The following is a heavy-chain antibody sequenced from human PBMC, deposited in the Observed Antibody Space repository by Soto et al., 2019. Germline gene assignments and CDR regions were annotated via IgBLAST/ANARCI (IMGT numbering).Heavy chain of an antibody. CDR3: ARGASGNYYQAS. V-gene: IGHV3-74*01. Sequence: EVQLVESGGGLVQPGGSLRLSCAASGFTFSSYWMHWVRQAPGKGLVWVSRINSDGRSTNYADPVKGRFTISRDNNKDTLYLQMNSLRGDDTAVYYCARGASGNYYQASWSQGTLVTVSS. J-gene: IGHJ5*02. CDR2: INSDGRST. D-gene: IGHD3-10*01. CDR1: GFTFSSYW.